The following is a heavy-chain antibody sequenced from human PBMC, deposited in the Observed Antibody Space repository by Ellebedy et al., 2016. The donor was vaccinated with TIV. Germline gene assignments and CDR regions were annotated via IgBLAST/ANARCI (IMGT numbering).Heavy chain of an antibody. CDR1: GGSITSSTSY. CDR2: IFYSGTP. Sequence: GSLRLXXSVSGGSITSSTSYWGWIRQPPGKGLEWIGSIFYSGTPYYNPSLKSRVTISVDTSKTQFSLKVSSVTAADTAVYYCASGQFDDMAVWGQGTTVTVSS. J-gene: IGHJ6*02. V-gene: IGHV4-39*01. CDR3: ASGQFDDMAV. D-gene: IGHD3-10*01.